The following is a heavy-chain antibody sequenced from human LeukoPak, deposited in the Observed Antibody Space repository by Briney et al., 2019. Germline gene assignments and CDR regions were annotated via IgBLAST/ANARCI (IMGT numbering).Heavy chain of an antibody. CDR1: GFTFSSYA. CDR2: ISSSGGST. D-gene: IGHD2-8*01. CDR3: AFPEVYAGPVRFDY. V-gene: IGHV3-23*01. Sequence: GGSLRLSCAASGFTFSSYAMSWVRQAPGKGLEWVSAISSSGGSTYYADSVKGRFTISSDNSKNTLYLQMNSLRAEDTAVYYCAFPEVYAGPVRFDYWGQGTLVTVSS. J-gene: IGHJ4*02.